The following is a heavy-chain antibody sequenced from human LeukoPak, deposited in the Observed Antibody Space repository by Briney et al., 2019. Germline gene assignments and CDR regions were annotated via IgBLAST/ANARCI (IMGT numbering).Heavy chain of an antibody. D-gene: IGHD5-12*01. CDR3: ARDSRYDEGY. CDR2: INPNSGGT. Sequence: ASVKVSCKASGYTFTGYYMHWVRQAPGQGLEWMGWINPNSGGTNYAQKFQGRVTMTRDTSISTAYMELRSLRSDDTAVYYCARDSRYDEGYWGQGTLVTVSS. CDR1: GYTFTGYY. V-gene: IGHV1-2*02. J-gene: IGHJ4*02.